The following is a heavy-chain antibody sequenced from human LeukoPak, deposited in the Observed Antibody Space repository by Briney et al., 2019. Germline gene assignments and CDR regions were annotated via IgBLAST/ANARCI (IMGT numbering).Heavy chain of an antibody. CDR3: ARQVPAAANSFWFDP. V-gene: IGHV4-34*01. Sequence: PSETLSLTCAVYGGSFSGYYWSWIRQPPGKGLEWIGEINHGGSTNYNPSLKSRVTISVDTSKNQFSLKLSSVTAADTAVYCCARQVPAAANSFWFDPWGQGTLVTVSS. CDR1: GGSFSGYY. CDR2: INHGGST. D-gene: IGHD2-2*01. J-gene: IGHJ5*02.